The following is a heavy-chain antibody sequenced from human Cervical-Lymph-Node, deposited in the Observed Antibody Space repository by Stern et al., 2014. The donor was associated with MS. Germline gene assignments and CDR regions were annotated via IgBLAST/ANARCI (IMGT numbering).Heavy chain of an antibody. CDR2: VFHRGTT. J-gene: IGHJ2*01. D-gene: IGHD6-19*01. V-gene: IGHV4-61*01. Sequence: QLQLQESGPGLVKPSETLSLTCTVSGGSVTSDTYYWNWVRQSPGKGLEWIGYVFHRGTTNYNPSLKSRVTMSMDMSKNQFSLKLNSVTAADTAVYYCARDLASSGWYKGWYFDLWGRGTLVSVSS. CDR3: ARDLASSGWYKGWYFDL. CDR1: GGSVTSDTYY.